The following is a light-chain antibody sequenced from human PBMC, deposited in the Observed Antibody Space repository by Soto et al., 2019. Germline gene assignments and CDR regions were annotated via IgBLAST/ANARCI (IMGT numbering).Light chain of an antibody. J-gene: IGKJ3*01. CDR1: QTISLY. Sequence: DIQLTQSPSSLSASVGDRVTITCRASQTISLYLNWYQQEPGKAPKLLIFSASTLQSGVPPRFSGSRSGTDFTLTISNLQFEDFATYHCQQSYSTPFTFGPGTKVDVK. CDR3: QQSYSTPFT. V-gene: IGKV1-39*01. CDR2: SAS.